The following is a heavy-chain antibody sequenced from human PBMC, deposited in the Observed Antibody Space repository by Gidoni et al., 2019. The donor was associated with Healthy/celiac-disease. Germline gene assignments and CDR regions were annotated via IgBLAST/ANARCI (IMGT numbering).Heavy chain of an antibody. J-gene: IGHJ5*02. CDR3: ARGFAVVVVTGWFDP. CDR2: INHSGST. CDR1: GGSFSGYY. D-gene: IGHD3-22*01. Sequence: QVQLQQWGAGLLKPSETLSLTCAVYGGSFSGYYWSWIRQPPGKGLEWIGEINHSGSTNYNPSLKSRVTISVDTSKNQFSLKLSSVTAADTAVYYCARGFAVVVVTGWFDPWGQGTLVTVSS. V-gene: IGHV4-34*01.